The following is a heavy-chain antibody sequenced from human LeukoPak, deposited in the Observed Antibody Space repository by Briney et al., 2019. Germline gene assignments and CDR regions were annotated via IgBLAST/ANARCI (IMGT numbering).Heavy chain of an antibody. CDR3: ARDSSGEQQLVWGRGAFDI. V-gene: IGHV4-4*07. Sequence: SETLSLTCTVSGGSFSIYYWSWIRQSAGKGLEWIGRIYTSGSTNYNPSLKSRVTVSVDTSKNQFSLKLSSVTAADTAVYYCARDSSGEQQLVWGRGAFDIWGQGTMVTVSS. D-gene: IGHD6-13*01. CDR1: GGSFSIYY. CDR2: IYTSGST. J-gene: IGHJ3*02.